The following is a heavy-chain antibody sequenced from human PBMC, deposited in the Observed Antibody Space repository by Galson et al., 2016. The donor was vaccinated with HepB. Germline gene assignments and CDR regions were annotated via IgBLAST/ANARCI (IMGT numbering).Heavy chain of an antibody. V-gene: IGHV3-23*01. J-gene: IGHJ2*01. D-gene: IGHD3-22*01. CDR1: GFTFSSYA. CDR3: AKDYYDSSGYRSYWYFDL. CDR2: ISGSGGNS. Sequence: SLRLSCAASGFTFSSYAMSWVRHAPGKGLEGVSAISGSGGNSYYADSVKGRFTISRDNSKNTLYVQMHSLRAEDTAVYYCAKDYYDSSGYRSYWYFDLWGRGTLVTVAS.